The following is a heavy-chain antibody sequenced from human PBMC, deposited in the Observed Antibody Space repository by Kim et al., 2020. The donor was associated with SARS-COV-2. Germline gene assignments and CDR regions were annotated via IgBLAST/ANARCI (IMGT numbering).Heavy chain of an antibody. D-gene: IGHD6-13*01. Sequence: GGSLRLSCAASGFTFSSYGMHWVRQAPGKGLEWVAVISYDGSNKYYADSVKGRFTISRDNSKNTLYLQMNSLRAEDTAVYYCAKERAAAGTSMFDYWGQG. J-gene: IGHJ4*02. V-gene: IGHV3-30*18. CDR3: AKERAAAGTSMFDY. CDR2: ISYDGSNK. CDR1: GFTFSSYG.